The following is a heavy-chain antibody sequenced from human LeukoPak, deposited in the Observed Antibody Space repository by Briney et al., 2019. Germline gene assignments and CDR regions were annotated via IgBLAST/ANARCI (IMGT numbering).Heavy chain of an antibody. V-gene: IGHV3-48*03. Sequence: PGGSLRLSCAASGFTFSSYEVNWVRQAPGKGLEWVSYISSSGSTIYYADSVKGRFTISRDNAKNSLYLQMNSLRAEDTAVYYCARAIRGYSYGIGLNDYWGQGTLVTVSS. CDR1: GFTFSSYE. CDR3: ARAIRGYSYGIGLNDY. CDR2: ISSSGSTI. J-gene: IGHJ4*02. D-gene: IGHD5-18*01.